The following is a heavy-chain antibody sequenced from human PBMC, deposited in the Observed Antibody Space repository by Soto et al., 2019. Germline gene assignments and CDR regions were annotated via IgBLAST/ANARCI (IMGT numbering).Heavy chain of an antibody. J-gene: IGHJ4*02. Sequence: QVQLQESGPGLMKPSGTLSLTCAVSGGSITSNWWSWVRQPPGKGLEWIAEISHTGSANYNPSLMGRLTISMDKSRNHLSLNLNSVTVADTAVYYCAMHIAVSGTRGFDHWGQGTLVTVSS. CDR3: AMHIAVSGTRGFDH. CDR2: ISHTGSA. D-gene: IGHD2-21*01. CDR1: GGSITSNW. V-gene: IGHV4-4*02.